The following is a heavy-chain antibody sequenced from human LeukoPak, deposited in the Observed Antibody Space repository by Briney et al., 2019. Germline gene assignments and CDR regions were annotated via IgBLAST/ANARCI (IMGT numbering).Heavy chain of an antibody. J-gene: IGHJ6*03. V-gene: IGHV3-30*02. CDR3: AKEKQRGDNYYMDV. CDR2: IRYDGTNK. CDR1: GFTFNSYG. Sequence: HPGRSLRLSCAASGFTFNSYGIHWVRQAPGKGLEWVAFIRYDGTNKYYADSVKGRFTISRDNSKNTLYLQMNSLRAEDTAVYYCAKEKQRGDNYYMDVWGKGTTVTISS. D-gene: IGHD1/OR15-1a*01.